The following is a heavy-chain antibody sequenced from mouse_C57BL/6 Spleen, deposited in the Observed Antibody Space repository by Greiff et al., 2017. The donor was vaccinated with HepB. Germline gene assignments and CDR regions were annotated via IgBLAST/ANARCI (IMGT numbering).Heavy chain of an antibody. V-gene: IGHV1-18*01. CDR1: GYTFTDYN. CDR3: ARSGYDYDGLDY. Sequence: VQLQQSGPELVKPGASVKIPCKASGYTFTDYNLDWVKQSHGKSLEWIGDINPNNGGTIYNQKFKGKATLTVDKSSSTAYMELRSLTSEDTAVYYCARSGYDYDGLDYWGQGTTLTVSS. CDR2: INPNNGGT. D-gene: IGHD2-4*01. J-gene: IGHJ2*01.